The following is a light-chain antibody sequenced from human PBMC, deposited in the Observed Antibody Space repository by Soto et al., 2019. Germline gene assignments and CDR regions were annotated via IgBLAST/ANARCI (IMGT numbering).Light chain of an antibody. CDR2: GAS. CDR3: LQDYNYLWS. Sequence: IQMTQSPSYLFASVGDRVTITCRASQGIRNDLDWYQQKPGKAPKLLIYGASNLQSGVPSRFSGSGSGTDFTLTISSLQPEDFATYYCLQDYNYLWSFGQGTKVDI. V-gene: IGKV1-6*01. J-gene: IGKJ1*01. CDR1: QGIRND.